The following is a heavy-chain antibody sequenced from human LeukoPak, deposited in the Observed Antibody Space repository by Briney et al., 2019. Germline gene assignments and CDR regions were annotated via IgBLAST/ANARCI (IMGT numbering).Heavy chain of an antibody. CDR1: GGSTSDSY. CDR3: ARDFDS. J-gene: IGHJ4*02. Sequence: SETLSLTCTISGGSTSDSYWTWIRQPAGKGLEWIRLIYSSGSTKYNPSLKSRVTMSVETSKNQFSLKMTSVTAADTAMYYCARDFDSWGQGTLVSVS. V-gene: IGHV4-4*07. CDR2: IYSSGST.